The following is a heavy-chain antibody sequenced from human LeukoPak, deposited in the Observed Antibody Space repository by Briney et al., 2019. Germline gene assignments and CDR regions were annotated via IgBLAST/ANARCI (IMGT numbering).Heavy chain of an antibody. J-gene: IGHJ4*02. V-gene: IGHV4-4*07. CDR2: IKTSGST. CDR3: AKVAMYYYGSETYFFFDD. CDR1: GASISTYY. D-gene: IGHD3-10*01. Sequence: SETLSLICRVSGASISTYYWSWIRQPVGKGLEWIGQIKTSGSTHYNSSLKSRVTMSLDTSKKQFSLNLTSVTAADTAVYYCAKVAMYYYGSETYFFFDDWGQGTLVTVSS.